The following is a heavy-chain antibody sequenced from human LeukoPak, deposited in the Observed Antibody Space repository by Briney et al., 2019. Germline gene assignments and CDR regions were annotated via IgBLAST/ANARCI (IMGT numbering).Heavy chain of an antibody. D-gene: IGHD2-21*01. CDR1: GFTFSNYA. J-gene: IGHJ1*01. CDR2: VSSDGSKK. V-gene: IGHV3-30*04. Sequence: GGSLRLSCAASGFTFSNYAVHWVRQAPGKGLEWVAVVSSDGSKKYHADSVKGRFTISRDNSKNTLYLQMNSLRPEDTAMFYCARSVGLWWYLQYWGQGTLVIVSS. CDR3: ARSVGLWWYLQY.